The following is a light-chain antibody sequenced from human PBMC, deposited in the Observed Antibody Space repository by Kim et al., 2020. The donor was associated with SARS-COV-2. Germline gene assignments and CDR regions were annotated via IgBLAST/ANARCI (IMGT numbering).Light chain of an antibody. CDR2: YDS. J-gene: IGLJ2*01. Sequence: APGTAARITCGGNNIGSESVHWYQQKPGQAPVLVISYDSDRPSGIPERFSGSNSGNTATLTISRVEAGDEADYYCQVWDTSSDHAVFGGGTQLTVL. V-gene: IGLV3-21*04. CDR3: QVWDTSSDHAV. CDR1: NIGSES.